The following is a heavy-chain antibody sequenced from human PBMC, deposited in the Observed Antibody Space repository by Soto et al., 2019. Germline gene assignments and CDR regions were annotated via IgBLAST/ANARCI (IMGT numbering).Heavy chain of an antibody. CDR2: ISAYNGNT. J-gene: IGHJ4*02. V-gene: IGHV1-18*01. Sequence: QVQLVQSGAEVKKPGASVKVSCKTSGYTFTNFGLSWVRQAPGQGLEWMGWISAYNGNTNYAQNFQGRVTMTTDTSTSTAYMELRRLRSDGAAVYYWARGGTPIDYWGQGTLVTVYS. CDR1: GYTFTNFG. D-gene: IGHD3-16*01. CDR3: ARGGTPIDY.